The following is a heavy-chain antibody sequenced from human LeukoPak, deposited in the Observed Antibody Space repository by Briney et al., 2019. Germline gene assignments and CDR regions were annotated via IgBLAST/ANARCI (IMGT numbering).Heavy chain of an antibody. V-gene: IGHV1-46*01. J-gene: IGHJ3*02. D-gene: IGHD1-26*01. Sequence: ASVKVSCKASGYTFTSYYMHWVRQAPGQGLEWMGIINPSGGSTSYAQKFQGRVTMTRDMSTSTVYMELSSLRSEDTAVYYCARAPMSETYYTAAFDIWGQGTMVTASS. CDR2: INPSGGST. CDR1: GYTFTSYY. CDR3: ARAPMSETYYTAAFDI.